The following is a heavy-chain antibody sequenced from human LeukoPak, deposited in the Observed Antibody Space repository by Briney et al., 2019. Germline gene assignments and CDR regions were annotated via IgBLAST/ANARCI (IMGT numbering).Heavy chain of an antibody. V-gene: IGHV4-61*02. CDR3: ARGGYRGYVAWFDP. Sequence: PSETLSLTFTVSGGSISSGSYYWSWIRQPAGKGLEWIGRTYTSGSTNYNPSLKSRVTISVDTSKNQFSLKLSSVTAADTAVYYCARGGYRGYVAWFDPWGQGTLVTVSS. D-gene: IGHD5-12*01. J-gene: IGHJ5*02. CDR2: TYTSGST. CDR1: GGSISSGSYY.